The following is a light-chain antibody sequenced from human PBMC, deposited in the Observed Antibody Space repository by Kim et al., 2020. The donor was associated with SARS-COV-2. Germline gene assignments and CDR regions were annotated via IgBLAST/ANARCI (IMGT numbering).Light chain of an antibody. CDR1: SGHSSYA. CDR2: LNSDGSH. Sequence: ASVKLTCTLSSGHSSYAIAWHQQQPEKGTRYLMKLNSDGSHSKGDGIPDRFSGSSSGAERYLTISSLQSEDETDYYCQTWGTGIVVFGGGTKLTVL. V-gene: IGLV4-69*01. CDR3: QTWGTGIVV. J-gene: IGLJ2*01.